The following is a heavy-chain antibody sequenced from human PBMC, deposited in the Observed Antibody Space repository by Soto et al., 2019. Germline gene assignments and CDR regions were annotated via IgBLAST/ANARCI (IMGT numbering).Heavy chain of an antibody. J-gene: IGHJ3*02. Sequence: SETLSLTCTVSGGSISSYYWSWIRQPPGKGLEWIGYIYYSGSTNYNPSLKSRVTISVDTSKNQFSLKLSSVTAADTAVYYCAREEDSGYGHAFDIWGQGTMVTVSS. CDR3: AREEDSGYGHAFDI. V-gene: IGHV4-59*01. CDR1: GGSISSYY. CDR2: IYYSGST. D-gene: IGHD5-12*01.